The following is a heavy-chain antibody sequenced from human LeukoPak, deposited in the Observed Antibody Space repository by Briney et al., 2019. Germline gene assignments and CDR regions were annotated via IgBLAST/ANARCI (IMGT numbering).Heavy chain of an antibody. CDR2: IYVSGTT. J-gene: IGHJ4*02. Sequence: PSETLSLTCIVSGDSISSGSYYWTWIRQPAGKGLEWIGRIYVSGTTNYNPSLKGRVTISVDTSKNQFSLKLRSVTAADTAVYFCARDLGPTDQDTVGVVVAATPFDYWGQGTLVTVSS. CDR3: ARDLGPTDQDTVGVVVAATPFDY. CDR1: GDSISSGSYY. V-gene: IGHV4-61*02. D-gene: IGHD2-15*01.